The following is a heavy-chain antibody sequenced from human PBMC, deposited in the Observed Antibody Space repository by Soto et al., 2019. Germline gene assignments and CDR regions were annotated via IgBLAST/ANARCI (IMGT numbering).Heavy chain of an antibody. V-gene: IGHV3-53*01. D-gene: IGHD1-26*01. CDR1: GFTFSTSW. CDR3: AREWELPNYYGMDV. J-gene: IGHJ6*02. CDR2: IYSGGST. Sequence: PGGSLRLSCAASGFTFSTSWMNWVRQAPGKGLEWVSVIYSGGSTYYADSVKGRFTISRDNSKNTVHLQMNSLRAEDTAVYYCAREWELPNYYGMDVWGQGTTVTVSS.